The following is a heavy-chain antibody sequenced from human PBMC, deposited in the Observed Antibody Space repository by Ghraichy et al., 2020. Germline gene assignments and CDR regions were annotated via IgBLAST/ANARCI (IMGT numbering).Heavy chain of an antibody. J-gene: IGHJ4*02. CDR1: GFTFSDYY. CDR2: INSRNNI. V-gene: IGHV3-69-1*02. Sequence: GGSLRLSCAASGFTFSDYYMTWVRQAPGKGLEWLSYINSRNNIFYADSVRGRFTISRDNAKNSLYLQMNSLRAEDTAVYYCGAFDHWGQGTLVTVSS. CDR3: GAFDH.